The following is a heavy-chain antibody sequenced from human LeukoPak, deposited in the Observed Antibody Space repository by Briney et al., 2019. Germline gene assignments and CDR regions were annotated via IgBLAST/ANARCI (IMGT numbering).Heavy chain of an antibody. CDR1: GFTFSSYG. J-gene: IGHJ4*02. CDR3: ASPAAGTNFDC. V-gene: IGHV3-30*03. Sequence: GSLRLSCAASGFTFSSYGMHWVRQAPGKGLEWVAVISYDGSNKYYADSVKGRFTISRDNSKNTLYLQMNSLRAEDTAVYYCASPAAGTNFDCWGQGTLVTVSS. D-gene: IGHD6-13*01. CDR2: ISYDGSNK.